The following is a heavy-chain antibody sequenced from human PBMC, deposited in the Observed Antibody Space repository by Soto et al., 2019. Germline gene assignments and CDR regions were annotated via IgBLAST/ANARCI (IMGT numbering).Heavy chain of an antibody. D-gene: IGHD2-15*01. V-gene: IGHV3-21*01. CDR2: ISDTSSHI. CDR1: GFTFSIYT. J-gene: IGHJ4*02. Sequence: EVQLVESGGGLVKPGGSLRLSCAASGFTFSIYTMTWVRQAPGKGLEWVSSISDTSSHIYYSDSVEGRFTVSRDNAKTSLYLQVSSLRAEDTAVYYCARVRSGGSGYFDYWGQGTLVTVSS. CDR3: ARVRSGGSGYFDY.